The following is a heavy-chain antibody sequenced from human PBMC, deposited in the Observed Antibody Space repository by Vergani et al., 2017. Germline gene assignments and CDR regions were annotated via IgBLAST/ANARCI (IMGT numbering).Heavy chain of an antibody. D-gene: IGHD6-13*01. Sequence: QVQLVESGGGVVQPGRSLRLSCAASGFTFSNYAIHWVRQAPGKGQEWLAVISFDGINKYYADSVKGRFTISRDNSKSTLYLQVDSLRADDTAVYFCARPGDSSSSFDYWGQGTRVTVSS. CDR1: GFTFSNYA. J-gene: IGHJ4*02. V-gene: IGHV3-30*04. CDR3: ARPGDSSSSFDY. CDR2: ISFDGINK.